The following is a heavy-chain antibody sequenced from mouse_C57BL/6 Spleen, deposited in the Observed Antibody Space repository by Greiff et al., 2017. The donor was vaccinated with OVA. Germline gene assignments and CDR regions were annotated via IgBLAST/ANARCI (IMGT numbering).Heavy chain of an antibody. V-gene: IGHV12-3*01. D-gene: IGHD2-1*01. CDR2: ITHSGET. J-gene: IGHJ4*01. CDR3: AGDRGNYGGAMDY. CDR1: GFPITSGYS. Sequence: VQLQQSGPGLVKPSQSLFLTCSITGFPITSGYSWIWIRPSPGKPLEWMGYITHSGETFYNPSLQSPISITRETSKNQFFLQLNSVTTEDTAMYYCAGDRGNYGGAMDYWGQGTSVTVSS.